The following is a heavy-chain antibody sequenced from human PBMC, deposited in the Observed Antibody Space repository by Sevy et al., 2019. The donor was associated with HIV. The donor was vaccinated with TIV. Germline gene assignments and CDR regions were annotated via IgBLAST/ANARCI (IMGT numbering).Heavy chain of an antibody. Sequence: SETLSLTCTVSGDSIRRSDDYWGWIRQPPEKGLEWIGSVYSSGSSYYNPSFKGRVTMSIDTSRNLFSLKLTSVTAAETALYYCARSPIAASGAKFDTWGPGTLVTVSS. D-gene: IGHD3-16*01. J-gene: IGHJ5*02. CDR3: ARSPIAASGAKFDT. CDR2: VYSSGSS. CDR1: GDSIRRSDDY. V-gene: IGHV4-39*01.